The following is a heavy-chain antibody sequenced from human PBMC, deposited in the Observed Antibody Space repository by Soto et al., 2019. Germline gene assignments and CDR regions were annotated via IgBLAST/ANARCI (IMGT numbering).Heavy chain of an antibody. CDR1: GYTFTSYY. J-gene: IGHJ4*02. D-gene: IGHD3-10*01. V-gene: IGHV1-46*03. Sequence: ASVKVSCKASGYTFTSYYMHWVRQAPGQGLEWMGIINPSGGSTSYAQKFQGRVTMTRDTSTSTVYMELSSLRSEDTAVYYCARGSGNYYGSGSYYPIDYWGQGTLVTVSS. CDR3: ARGSGNYYGSGSYYPIDY. CDR2: INPSGGST.